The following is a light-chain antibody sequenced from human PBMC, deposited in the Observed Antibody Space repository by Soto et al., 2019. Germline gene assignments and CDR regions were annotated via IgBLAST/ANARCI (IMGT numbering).Light chain of an antibody. V-gene: IGLV2-23*01. J-gene: IGLJ1*01. CDR3: RSHAGFNTPYV. CDR2: EDY. CDR1: STDFENYNF. Sequence: QSAVTQPASVSGSPGQSITIACTGISTDFENYNFVSWYQQHPGKVPKLMIYEDYKRPSGVSNRFSGSKSGNTASLTISGLQAEDEAEYYCRSHAGFNTPYVFATGTKVTVL.